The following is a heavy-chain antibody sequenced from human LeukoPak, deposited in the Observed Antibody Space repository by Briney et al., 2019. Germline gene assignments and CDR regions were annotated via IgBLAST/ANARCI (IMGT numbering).Heavy chain of an antibody. Sequence: PSETLSLTCAVYGGSFSGYYWSWIRQPPGKGLEWIGEINHSGSTNYNPSLKSRVTIPVDTSKNQFSLKLSSVTAADTAVYYCARGRLNHVLLWFGELFFFDYWGQGTLVTVSS. CDR3: ARGRLNHVLLWFGELFFFDY. V-gene: IGHV4-34*01. D-gene: IGHD3-10*01. J-gene: IGHJ4*02. CDR2: INHSGST. CDR1: GGSFSGYY.